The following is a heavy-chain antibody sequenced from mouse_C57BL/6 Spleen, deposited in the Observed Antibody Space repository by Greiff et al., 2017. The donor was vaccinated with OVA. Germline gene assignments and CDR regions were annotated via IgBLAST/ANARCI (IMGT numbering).Heavy chain of an antibody. Sequence: EVNLHHSFPSLAPPWPPVNLHCKASGYTFTDYNMHWVKQSHGKSLEWIGYINPNNGGTSYNQKFKGKATLTVNKSSSTAYMELRSLTSEDSAVYYCARDDYAAMDYWGQGTSVTVSS. J-gene: IGHJ4*01. CDR3: ARDDYAAMDY. CDR2: INPNNGGT. CDR1: GYTFTDYN. V-gene: IGHV1-22*01.